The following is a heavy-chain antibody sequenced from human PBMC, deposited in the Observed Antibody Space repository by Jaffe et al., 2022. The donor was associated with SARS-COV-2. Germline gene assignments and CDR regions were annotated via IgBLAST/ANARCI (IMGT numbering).Heavy chain of an antibody. D-gene: IGHD3-3*01. CDR1: GYTFTGYY. J-gene: IGHJ6*02. CDR3: ARDGASPSYYDFWSGYRSYYYYGMDV. V-gene: IGHV1-2*04. Sequence: QVQLVQSGAEVKKPGASVKVSCKASGYTFTGYYMHWVRQAPGQGLEWMGWINPNSGGTNYAQKFQGWVTMTRDTSISTAYMELSRLRSDDTAVYYCARDGASPSYYDFWSGYRSYYYYGMDVWGQGTTVTVSS. CDR2: INPNSGGT.